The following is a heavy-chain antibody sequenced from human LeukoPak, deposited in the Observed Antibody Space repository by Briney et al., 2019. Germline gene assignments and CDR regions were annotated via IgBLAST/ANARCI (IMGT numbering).Heavy chain of an antibody. CDR1: GYTFTSYD. V-gene: IGHV1-8*01. Sequence: ASVKLSCKAFGYTFTSYDINWVRQGTGQGLEWMGWMNPNSGNTGYAQKFQGRVTMTRNTSRSTAYMELSSLRSEHTAVYYCARGRKAPGVKNYYFDYWGQGTLVTVSS. J-gene: IGHJ4*02. CDR2: MNPNSGNT. D-gene: IGHD4-23*01. CDR3: ARGRKAPGVKNYYFDY.